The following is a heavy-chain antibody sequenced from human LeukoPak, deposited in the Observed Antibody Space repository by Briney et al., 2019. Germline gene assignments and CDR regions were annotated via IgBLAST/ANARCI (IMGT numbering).Heavy chain of an antibody. CDR1: GFTFSSYS. Sequence: GGSLRLSCAASGFTFSSYSMNWVRQAPGKGLEWLSYISSSGRTTYYADSVKGRFTISRENAKDSMYLQMNSLRAEDTAVYYCARDLLGWYSFGYWGLGTLVTVSS. J-gene: IGHJ4*02. D-gene: IGHD6-19*01. CDR2: ISSSGRTT. CDR3: ARDLLGWYSFGY. V-gene: IGHV3-48*01.